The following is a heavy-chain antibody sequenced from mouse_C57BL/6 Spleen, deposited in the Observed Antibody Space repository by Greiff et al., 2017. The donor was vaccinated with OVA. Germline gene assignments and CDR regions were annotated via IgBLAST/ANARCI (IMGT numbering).Heavy chain of an antibody. CDR1: GYAFSSFW. J-gene: IGHJ2*01. D-gene: IGHD2-4*01. CDR3: ARGGITTY. CDR2: IYPGDGDT. Sequence: QVQLQQSGPELVKPGASVKISCKASGYAFSSFWMNWVKQRPGKGFEWIGRIYPGDGDTNYNGKFNGKATLTADKSSSTAYMQLSSLTSEDSAVYFCARGGITTYWGQGTTLTVSS. V-gene: IGHV1-82*01.